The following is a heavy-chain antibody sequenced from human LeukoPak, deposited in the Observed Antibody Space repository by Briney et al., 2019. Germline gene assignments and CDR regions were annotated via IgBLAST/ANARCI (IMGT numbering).Heavy chain of an antibody. CDR3: ARWVKRWLQFWWFDP. CDR1: GGSFSGYY. Sequence: SETLSLTCAVYGGSFSGYYWSWIRQPPGKGLEWIGVINHSGSTNYNPSLKSRVTISVDTSKNQFSLKLSSVTAADTAVYYCARWVKRWLQFWWFDPWGQGTLVTVSS. V-gene: IGHV4-34*01. D-gene: IGHD5-24*01. CDR2: INHSGST. J-gene: IGHJ5*02.